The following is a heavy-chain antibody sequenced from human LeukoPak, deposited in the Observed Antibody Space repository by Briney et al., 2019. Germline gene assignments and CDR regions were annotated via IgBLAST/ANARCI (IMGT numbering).Heavy chain of an antibody. CDR3: ARDCSGSYYFDY. D-gene: IGHD6-19*01. CDR2: ISSSSSYI. CDR1: GFTFSSYS. J-gene: IGHJ4*02. V-gene: IGHV3-21*01. Sequence: GGSLRLSCAASGFTFSSYSMNWVRQAPGKGLEWVSSISSSSSYIYYADSVKGRYTISRDNDKNSLYLQMNSLRAEDTAVYYCARDCSGSYYFDYWGQGTLVTVSS.